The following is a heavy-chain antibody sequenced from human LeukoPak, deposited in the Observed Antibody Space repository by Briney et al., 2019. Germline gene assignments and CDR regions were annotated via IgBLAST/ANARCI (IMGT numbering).Heavy chain of an antibody. D-gene: IGHD4-17*01. Sequence: GGSLRLSCAASGFXVSSNYISWVRQAPGKGLEWVSVIYSGGSTYYADSVKGRFTISRDSSKNTLYLQMNSLRAEDTAVYYCARVMGTVTTGYFDYWGQGTLVTVSS. J-gene: IGHJ4*02. CDR3: ARVMGTVTTGYFDY. V-gene: IGHV3-53*01. CDR2: IYSGGST. CDR1: GFXVSSNY.